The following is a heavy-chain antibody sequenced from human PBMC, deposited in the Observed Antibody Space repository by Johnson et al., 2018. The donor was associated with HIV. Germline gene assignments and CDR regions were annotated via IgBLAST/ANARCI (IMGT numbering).Heavy chain of an antibody. CDR3: AKDKSLTPDAIDI. Sequence: VQLVESGGGVVQPGRSLRLSCAASGFTFDDYAMHWVRQAPGKGLEWVSGTSWNSGSIRYADSVKGRFTISRDNAKNSLYLQMNNLRTEDTAFYYCAKDKSLTPDAIDIWGQGTMVTVSS. CDR2: TSWNSGSI. V-gene: IGHV3-9*01. CDR1: GFTFDDYA. J-gene: IGHJ3*02.